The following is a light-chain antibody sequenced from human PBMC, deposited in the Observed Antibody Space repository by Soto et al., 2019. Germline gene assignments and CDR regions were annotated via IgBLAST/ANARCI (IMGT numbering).Light chain of an antibody. CDR2: AAS. CDR3: QQSYSTPST. Sequence: DIQMTQSPSSLSASVGDRVTITCRASQSISSYLNWYQQKPGKAPKLLIYAASSLQSGVPSRFSGSESGTDFTLTISSLQPEDFATYYCQQSYSTPSTFGQGTKV. V-gene: IGKV1-39*01. CDR1: QSISSY. J-gene: IGKJ1*01.